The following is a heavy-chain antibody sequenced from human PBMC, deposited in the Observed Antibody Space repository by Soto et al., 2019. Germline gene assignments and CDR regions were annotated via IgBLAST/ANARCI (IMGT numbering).Heavy chain of an antibody. Sequence: GGSLRLSCAASGFTFSSYGMHWVRQAPGKGLEWVSGIGAASDTYYPVSVQGRFTASRDNAKKSLYLQMNSLRAGDTAVYYCARGVLGPGDYYYGMDVWGQGTTVTVSS. CDR2: IGAASDT. V-gene: IGHV3-13*01. J-gene: IGHJ6*02. CDR1: GFTFSSYG. CDR3: ARGVLGPGDYYYGMDV. D-gene: IGHD7-27*01.